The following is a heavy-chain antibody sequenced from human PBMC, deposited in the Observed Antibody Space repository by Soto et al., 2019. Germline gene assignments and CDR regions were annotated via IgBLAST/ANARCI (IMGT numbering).Heavy chain of an antibody. V-gene: IGHV4-59*02. CDR2: MYFGGST. CDR1: GDSVSDAY. D-gene: IGHD3-3*02. CDR3: ARGIRRNWFDP. J-gene: IGHJ5*02. Sequence: PSETMSLTCTVSGDSVSDAYWSGIRQSPGKGLEWIGFMYFGGSTNYNPSLKSRVTISVETSTNQFSLKLSSVTAADTAVYYCARGIRRNWFDPWGQGTLVTVSS.